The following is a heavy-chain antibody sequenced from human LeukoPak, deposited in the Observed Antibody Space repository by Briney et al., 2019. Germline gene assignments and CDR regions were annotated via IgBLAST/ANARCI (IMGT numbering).Heavy chain of an antibody. J-gene: IGHJ4*02. CDR1: GYTFTGYY. D-gene: IGHD3-22*01. Sequence: ASVKVSCKASGYTFTGYYMHWVRQAPGQGLERMGWINPNSGGTNYAQKFQGRVTMTRDTSISTAYMELSRLRSDDTAVYYCARDPSSTDYYDSSGLDYWGQGTLVTVSS. CDR2: INPNSGGT. CDR3: ARDPSSTDYYDSSGLDY. V-gene: IGHV1-2*02.